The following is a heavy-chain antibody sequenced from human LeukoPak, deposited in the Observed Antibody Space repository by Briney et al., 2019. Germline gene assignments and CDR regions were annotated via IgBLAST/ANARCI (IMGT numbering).Heavy chain of an antibody. V-gene: IGHV4-61*02. J-gene: IGHJ4*02. CDR3: ARESDYSNNVDY. Sequence: SQTLSLTCTVSGDSISSGNYYWSWIRQPAGKGLEWIGRIYSSGSTNYNPSLKSRVTMSIGTSKNQFSLKLTSVTAADTAVYYCARESDYSNNVDYWGQGTLVTVSS. D-gene: IGHD4-11*01. CDR2: IYSSGST. CDR1: GDSISSGNYY.